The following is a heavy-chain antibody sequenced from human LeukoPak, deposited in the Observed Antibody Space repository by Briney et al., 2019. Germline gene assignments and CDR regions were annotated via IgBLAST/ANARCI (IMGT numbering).Heavy chain of an antibody. CDR1: GDSISSGDYY. CDR3: ARELQPTSALDY. D-gene: IGHD1-26*01. V-gene: IGHV4-61*02. CDR2: IYTSGST. Sequence: PSQTLSLTCTVSGDSISSGDYYWSWIRQPAGKGLEWIGRIYTSGSTNYNPSLKSRVTISVDTSKNQFSLRLNSVTAADTAVYYCARELQPTSALDYWGQGTLVTVSS. J-gene: IGHJ4*02.